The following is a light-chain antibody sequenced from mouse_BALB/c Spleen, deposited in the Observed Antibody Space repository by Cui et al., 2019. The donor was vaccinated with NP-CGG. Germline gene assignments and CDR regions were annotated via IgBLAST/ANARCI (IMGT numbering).Light chain of an antibody. Sequence: QTVVTQESALTTSPGETVTLTCRSSIGAVTTNNYANWVQEKPDHFFTGLIGDTNNRAPGVPARFSGSLIGDKAALTITGAQTEDEAIYFCALWYSNHWVFGGGTKLTVL. V-gene: IGLV1*01. CDR1: IGAVTTNNY. CDR2: DTN. J-gene: IGLJ1*01. CDR3: ALWYSNHWV.